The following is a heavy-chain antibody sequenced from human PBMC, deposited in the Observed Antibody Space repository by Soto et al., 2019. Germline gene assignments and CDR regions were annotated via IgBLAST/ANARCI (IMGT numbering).Heavy chain of an antibody. D-gene: IGHD2-15*01. CDR1: GGSTSSYY. CDR2: IYYSGST. CDR3: ARDSSYGGNFDY. V-gene: IGHV4-59*01. Sequence: SETLSLTCTVSGGSTSSYYWSWIRQPPGKGLEWIGYIYYSGSTNYNPSLKSRVTISVDTSKNQFSLKLSSVTAADTAVYYCARDSSYGGNFDYWGQGTLVTVSS. J-gene: IGHJ4*02.